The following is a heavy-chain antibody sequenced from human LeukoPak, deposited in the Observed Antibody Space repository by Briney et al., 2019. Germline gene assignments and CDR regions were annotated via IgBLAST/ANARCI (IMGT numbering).Heavy chain of an antibody. CDR1: GFTFDDYG. CDR3: ARVGIAAAGDDY. CDR2: INWNGGST. J-gene: IGHJ4*02. Sequence: GGSLRLFCAASGFTFDDYGMSWVRQAPGKGLEWVSGINWNGGSTGYADSVKGRFTISRDNAKNSLYLQMNSLRAEDAALYYCARVGIAAAGDDYWGQGTLVTVSS. V-gene: IGHV3-20*04. D-gene: IGHD6-13*01.